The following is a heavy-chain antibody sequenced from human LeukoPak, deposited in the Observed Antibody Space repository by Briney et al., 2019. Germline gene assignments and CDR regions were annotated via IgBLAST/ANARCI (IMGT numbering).Heavy chain of an antibody. Sequence: RPGGSLRLSCAASGLTFSSYAMHWVRQAPGKGPEWVAVISYDGSNKYYADSVKGRFTISRDNSKNTLYLQMNSLRAEDTAVYYCARDKTGYSSSWTFDYWGQGTLVTVSS. J-gene: IGHJ4*02. V-gene: IGHV3-30*04. CDR3: ARDKTGYSSSWTFDY. CDR1: GLTFSSYA. CDR2: ISYDGSNK. D-gene: IGHD6-13*01.